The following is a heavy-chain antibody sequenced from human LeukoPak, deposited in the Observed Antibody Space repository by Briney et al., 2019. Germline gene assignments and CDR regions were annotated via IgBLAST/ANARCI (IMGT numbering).Heavy chain of an antibody. CDR3: ALGGGNSG. J-gene: IGHJ4*02. CDR2: IYPGDSDI. D-gene: IGHD4-23*01. Sequence: GESLKISCQGSGYSFTTYWIGWVRHMPGRGLEWMGIIYPGDSDIRYSPSFQGQVTISADKSITTAYLQWSSLKASDTAMYYCALGGGNSGWGQGTLVIVSS. CDR1: GYSFTTYW. V-gene: IGHV5-51*01.